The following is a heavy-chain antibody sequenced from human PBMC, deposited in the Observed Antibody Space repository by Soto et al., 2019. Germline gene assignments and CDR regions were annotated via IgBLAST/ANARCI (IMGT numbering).Heavy chain of an antibody. D-gene: IGHD3-10*01. CDR1: GGSFSGYY. Sequence: PSETLSLTCAVYGGSFSGYYWSWIRQPPGKGLEWIGEINHSGSTNYNPSLKSRVTISVDTSKNQFSLKLSSVTAADTAVYYCARGGRYYGSGSYYNYYYGMDVWGQGNTVTVSS. J-gene: IGHJ6*02. V-gene: IGHV4-34*01. CDR2: INHSGST. CDR3: ARGGRYYGSGSYYNYYYGMDV.